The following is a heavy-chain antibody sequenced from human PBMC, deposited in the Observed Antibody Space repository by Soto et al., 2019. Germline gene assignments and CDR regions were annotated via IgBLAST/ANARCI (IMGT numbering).Heavy chain of an antibody. CDR3: ARAANSRLVYDFWSFDYYGMDV. J-gene: IGHJ6*02. Sequence: ASVKVSCKASGYTFTSYDINWVRQAPGQGLEWMGGIIPIFGTANYAQKFQGRVTITADESTSTAYMELSSLRSEDTAVYYCARAANSRLVYDFWSFDYYGMDVWGQGTTVTVSS. CDR2: IIPIFGTA. V-gene: IGHV1-69*13. CDR1: GYTFTSYD. D-gene: IGHD3-3*01.